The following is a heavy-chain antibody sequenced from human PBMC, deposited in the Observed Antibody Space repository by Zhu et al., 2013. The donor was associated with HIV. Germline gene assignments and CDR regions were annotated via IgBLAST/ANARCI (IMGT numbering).Heavy chain of an antibody. CDR3: AKXDI. Sequence: VQLVESGGGVVQPGRSLRLSCAASGFTFSSYGMHWVRQAPGKGLEWVAVISYDGSNKYYADSVKGRFTISRDNSKNTLYLQMNSLRAEDTAVYYCAKXDIWGQGTSGHRLF. CDR2: ISYDGSNK. J-gene: IGHJ3*02. V-gene: IGHV3-30*18. CDR1: GFTFSSYG.